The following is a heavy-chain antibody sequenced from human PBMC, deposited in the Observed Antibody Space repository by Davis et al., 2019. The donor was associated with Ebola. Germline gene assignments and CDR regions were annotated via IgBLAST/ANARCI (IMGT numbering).Heavy chain of an antibody. Sequence: GESLKIACAASGFTFSSYWMSWVRQAPGKGLEWVANIKQDGSEKYYVDSVKGRFTISRDNAKNSLYLHMNSLRAEDTAVYYCARGRGRDGYNYRWYFDLWGRGTLVTVSS. V-gene: IGHV3-7*03. CDR3: ARGRGRDGYNYRWYFDL. CDR2: IKQDGSEK. D-gene: IGHD5-24*01. J-gene: IGHJ2*01. CDR1: GFTFSSYW.